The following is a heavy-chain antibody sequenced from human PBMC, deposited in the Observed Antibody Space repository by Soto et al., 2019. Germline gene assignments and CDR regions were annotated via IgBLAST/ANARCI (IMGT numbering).Heavy chain of an antibody. V-gene: IGHV3-30*14. CDR1: GFTFSNYP. J-gene: IGHJ1*01. D-gene: IGHD2-8*02. CDR3: ARRTLVNSRDPQH. CDR2: ISYAGSDK. Sequence: QVQLVESGGGVVQPGGSLRLSCAASGFTFSNYPMHWVRQAPGKGLEWVAVISYAGSDKYYADSVKARFTLSRDNSKNTLYLQMNSLTAEDTAVYFCARRTLVNSRDPQHWGQGTLVTVSS.